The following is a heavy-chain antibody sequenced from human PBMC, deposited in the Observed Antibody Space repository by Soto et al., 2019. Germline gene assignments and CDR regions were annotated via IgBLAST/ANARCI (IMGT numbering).Heavy chain of an antibody. CDR1: GFTFSSYG. V-gene: IGHV3-30*18. CDR2: ISYDGSNK. J-gene: IGHJ4*02. Sequence: QVQLVESGGGVVQPGRSLRLSCAASGFTFSSYGMHWVRQAPGKGLEWVAVISYDGSNKYYADSVKGRFTISRDNSKNTLYLQMNSLRAEDTAVYYCAKGVPIQLKKIDYWGQGTLVTVSS. CDR3: AKGVPIQLKKIDY. D-gene: IGHD5-18*01.